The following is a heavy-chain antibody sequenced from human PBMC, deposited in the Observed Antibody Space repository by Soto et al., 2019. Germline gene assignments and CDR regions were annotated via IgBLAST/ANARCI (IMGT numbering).Heavy chain of an antibody. CDR2: ISYDGSNK. J-gene: IGHJ6*03. CDR3: ATALEGYYYYYYYMDV. Sequence: GGSLRLSCAASGFTFSSYGMHWVRQAPGKGLEWVAVISYDGSNKYYADSVKGRFTISRDNSKNTLYLQMNSLRAEDTAVYYCATALEGYYYYYYYMDVWGKGTTVTVSS. CDR1: GFTFSSYG. V-gene: IGHV3-30*03.